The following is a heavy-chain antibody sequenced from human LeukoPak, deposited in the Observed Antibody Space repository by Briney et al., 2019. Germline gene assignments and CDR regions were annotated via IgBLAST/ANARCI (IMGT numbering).Heavy chain of an antibody. CDR1: GFTVSSNY. CDR2: IYSGGST. D-gene: IGHD2-2*01. CDR3: ASSGCSSTSCPFDY. Sequence: GGSLRLSCAASGFTVSSNYMSWVRQVPGKGLKWVSVIYSGGSTYYADSVKGRFTISRDNSKNTLYLQMNSLRAEDTALYHCASSGCSSTSCPFDYWGQGTLVTVSS. V-gene: IGHV3-53*01. J-gene: IGHJ4*02.